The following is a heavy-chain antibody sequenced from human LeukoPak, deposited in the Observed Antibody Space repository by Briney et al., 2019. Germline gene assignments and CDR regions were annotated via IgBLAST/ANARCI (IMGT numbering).Heavy chain of an antibody. CDR2: ISGSGSTI. CDR3: ARDADTAMVTYGGADY. J-gene: IGHJ4*02. CDR1: GFTFSSYA. D-gene: IGHD5-18*01. V-gene: IGHV3-23*01. Sequence: GGSLRLSCAASGFTFSSYAMSWVRQAPGKGLEWVSAISGSGSTIYYADSVKGRFTISRDNAKNSLYLQMNSLRAEDTAVYYCARDADTAMVTYGGADYWGQGTLVTVSS.